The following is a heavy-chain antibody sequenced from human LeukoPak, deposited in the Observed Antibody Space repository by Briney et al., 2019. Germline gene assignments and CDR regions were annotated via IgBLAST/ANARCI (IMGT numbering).Heavy chain of an antibody. V-gene: IGHV3-30-3*01. Sequence: GGSLRLSCAASGFTFSSYAMHWVRQAPGKGLERVAVISYDGSNKYYADSVKGRFTISRDNSKNTLYLQMNSLRAEDTAVYYCARDRLSVLDYWGQGTLVTVSS. CDR3: ARDRLSVLDY. CDR1: GFTFSSYA. J-gene: IGHJ4*02. CDR2: ISYDGSNK. D-gene: IGHD3-16*02.